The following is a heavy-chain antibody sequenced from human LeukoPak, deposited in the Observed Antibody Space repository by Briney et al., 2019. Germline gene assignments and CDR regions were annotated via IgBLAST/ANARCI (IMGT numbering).Heavy chain of an antibody. CDR1: GSTFSSYG. Sequence: GGSLRLSCAASGSTFSSYGMHWVRQAPGKGLEWVAFIRYDGSNKYYADSVKGRFTISRDNSKNTLYLQMNSLRAEDTAVYYCARGHAMIVVAFDYWGQGTLVTVSS. CDR3: ARGHAMIVVAFDY. D-gene: IGHD3-22*01. J-gene: IGHJ4*02. CDR2: IRYDGSNK. V-gene: IGHV3-30*02.